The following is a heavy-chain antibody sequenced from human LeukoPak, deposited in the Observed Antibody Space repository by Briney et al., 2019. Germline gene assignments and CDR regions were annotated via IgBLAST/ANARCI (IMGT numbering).Heavy chain of an antibody. Sequence: VASVKVSCKASGGAFSSYAISWVRQAPGQGLEWMGGIIPIFGTANYAQKFQGRVTVTTDESTSTAYMELSSLRFEDTAVYYCARTPYPDWDMAFDIWGQGTMVTVSS. V-gene: IGHV1-69*05. CDR1: GGAFSSYA. CDR2: IIPIFGTA. D-gene: IGHD2-15*01. J-gene: IGHJ3*02. CDR3: ARTPYPDWDMAFDI.